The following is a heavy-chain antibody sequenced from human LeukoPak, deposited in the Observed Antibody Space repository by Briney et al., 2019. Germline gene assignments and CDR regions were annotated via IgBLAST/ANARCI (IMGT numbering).Heavy chain of an antibody. CDR2: INPNSGGT. V-gene: IGHV1-2*06. CDR1: GYTFTAYY. CDR3: ARDPWGGDIVVVPAAIHDP. D-gene: IGHD2-2*01. Sequence: ASVKVSCKASGYTFTAYYIHWVRQAPGQGLEWMGRINPNSGGTNFAQKFQGRVTMTSDTSISTAYMELRRLTSDDTAVYYCARDPWGGDIVVVPAAIHDPWGQGTLVTVSS. J-gene: IGHJ5*02.